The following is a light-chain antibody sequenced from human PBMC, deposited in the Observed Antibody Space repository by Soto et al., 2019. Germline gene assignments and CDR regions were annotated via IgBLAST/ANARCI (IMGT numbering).Light chain of an antibody. CDR2: DAS. CDR3: QQRSNWLELT. V-gene: IGKV3-11*01. Sequence: EIVLTQSPATLSLSPGERATLSCRASQSVSSYLAWYQQKPGQAPRLLIYDASNGATGIPARFSGSGSGTDFTLTISSLEPEDFAVYYCQQRSNWLELTFGGGTKVDIK. J-gene: IGKJ4*01. CDR1: QSVSSY.